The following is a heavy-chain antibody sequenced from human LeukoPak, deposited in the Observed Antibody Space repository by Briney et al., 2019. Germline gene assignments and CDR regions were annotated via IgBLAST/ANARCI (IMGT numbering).Heavy chain of an antibody. D-gene: IGHD6-6*01. CDR2: IYYSGST. CDR1: GGPISSSSYY. V-gene: IGHV4-39*01. Sequence: SETLSLTCTVSGGPISSSSYYWGWIRQPPGKGLEWIGSIYYSGSTYYNPSLKSRVTISVDTSKNQFSLKLSSVTAADTAVYYCARLWDEQLSRGGFDYWGQGTLVTVSS. CDR3: ARLWDEQLSRGGFDY. J-gene: IGHJ4*02.